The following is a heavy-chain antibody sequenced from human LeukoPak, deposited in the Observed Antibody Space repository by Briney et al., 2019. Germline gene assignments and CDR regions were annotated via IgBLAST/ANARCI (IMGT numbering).Heavy chain of an antibody. CDR1: GGSISSGGYY. J-gene: IGHJ5*02. V-gene: IGHV4-31*03. CDR3: ARGGIVVVPAAMVTTVGWFDP. CDR2: IYYSGST. Sequence: KPSQTLSLTCTVSGGSISSGGYYWSWIRQHPGKGLEWIGYIYYSGSTYYNPSLKSRVTISVDTSKNQFSLKLSSVTAADTAVYYCARGGIVVVPAAMVTTVGWFDPWGQGTLVTVSS. D-gene: IGHD2-2*01.